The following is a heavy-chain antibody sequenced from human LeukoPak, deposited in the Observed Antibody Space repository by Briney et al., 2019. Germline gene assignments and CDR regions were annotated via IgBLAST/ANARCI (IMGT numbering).Heavy chain of an antibody. CDR1: GFTFSSYA. CDR2: ISGSGGST. V-gene: IGHV3-23*01. J-gene: IGHJ4*02. D-gene: IGHD2-2*01. CDR3: AKHGPVVPAAFNFDY. Sequence: GGSLRLSCAASGFTFSSYAMSWVRQAPGKGLEWVSAISGSGGSTYYADSVKGRFTISRDNSKNTLYLQMSSLRAEDTAVYYCAKHGPVVPAAFNFDYWGQGTLVTVSS.